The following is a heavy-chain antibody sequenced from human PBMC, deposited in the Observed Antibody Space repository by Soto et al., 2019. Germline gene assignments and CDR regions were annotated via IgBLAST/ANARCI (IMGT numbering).Heavy chain of an antibody. V-gene: IGHV3-33*01. Sequence: QVQLVESGGGVVQPGRSLRLSCVASGFTFSSYGMHWVRQAPGKRLEWVAVIWYDGSKTYYADSVNGRFTISRDNSKNMVYLQMNSRRAEDTAVYYCARDLYRVDYWGQGTLVTVSS. CDR1: GFTFSSYG. D-gene: IGHD1-1*01. J-gene: IGHJ4*02. CDR2: IWYDGSKT. CDR3: ARDLYRVDY.